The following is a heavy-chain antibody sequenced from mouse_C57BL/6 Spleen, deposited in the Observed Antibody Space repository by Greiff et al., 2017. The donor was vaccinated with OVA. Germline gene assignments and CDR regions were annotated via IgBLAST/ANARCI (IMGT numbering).Heavy chain of an antibody. J-gene: IGHJ1*03. D-gene: IGHD1-1*01. CDR3: ARDLSSTVVPYWYFDV. CDR1: GFTFSDYY. Sequence: EVQGVESEGGLVQPGGSMKLSCTASGFTFSDYYMAWVRQVPEKGLEWVANINYDGSSTNYLDTLKSRFIISRDNAKNIPYLQMSSLKSEDTATYYCARDLSSTVVPYWYFDVWGTGTTVTVSS. CDR2: INYDGSST. V-gene: IGHV5-16*01.